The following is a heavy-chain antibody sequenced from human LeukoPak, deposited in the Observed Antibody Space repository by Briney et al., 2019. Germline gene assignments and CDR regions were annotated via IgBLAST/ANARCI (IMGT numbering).Heavy chain of an antibody. Sequence: ASVKVSCKASGGTFSSYAISWVRQAPGQGLEWMGGIIPIFGTANYAQKFQGRVTITTDESTSTAYMELSSVTAADTAVYYCARGGLYCSSTSCYRRRFDYWGQGTLVTVSS. V-gene: IGHV1-69*05. CDR3: ARGGLYCSSTSCYRRRFDY. CDR1: GGTFSSYA. D-gene: IGHD2-2*01. J-gene: IGHJ4*02. CDR2: IIPIFGTA.